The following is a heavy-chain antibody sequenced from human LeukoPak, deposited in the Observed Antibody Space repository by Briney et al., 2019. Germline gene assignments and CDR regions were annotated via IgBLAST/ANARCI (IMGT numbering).Heavy chain of an antibody. J-gene: IGHJ3*02. D-gene: IGHD2-15*01. CDR3: ARTGVVMVGATPYDAFDI. CDR2: INPNSGGT. CDR1: EYTFTDYS. Sequence: ASVKVSCKASEYTFTDYSIHWVRQAPGQGLEWMGWINPNSGGTNYSQKFQGWVTMTRDTSISTAYMELSRLRSDDTAVYYCARTGVVMVGATPYDAFDIWGQGTMVTVSP. V-gene: IGHV1-2*04.